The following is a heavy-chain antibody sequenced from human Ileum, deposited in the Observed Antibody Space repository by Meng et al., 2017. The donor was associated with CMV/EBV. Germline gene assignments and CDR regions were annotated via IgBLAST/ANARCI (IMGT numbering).Heavy chain of an antibody. CDR3: AGDAGFCGP. CDR1: GFTVSGNS. V-gene: IGHV3-66*01. Sequence: GSLRLSFAASGFTVSGNSMNLVRQAPGKGVARVSLIYRRGCTKYGDSVHSRFSFYRDNCKGTLYLQRNRLRVEETAVYHCAGDAGFCGPWGQGSLVTVSS. J-gene: IGHJ5*02. CDR2: IYRRGCT.